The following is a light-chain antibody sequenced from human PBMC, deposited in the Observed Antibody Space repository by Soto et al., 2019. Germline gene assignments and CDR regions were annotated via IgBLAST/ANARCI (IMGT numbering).Light chain of an antibody. J-gene: IGKJ1*01. Sequence: EIVLTQSPATLSLSPGERATLSCRASQSVSSYLAWYQQKPGLAPRLLIYDASSRATGIPDRFSGSGSGTDFTLTISRLEPEDFAVYYCQQYGSSPVTFGQGTKV. CDR1: QSVSSY. CDR3: QQYGSSPVT. CDR2: DAS. V-gene: IGKV3D-20*01.